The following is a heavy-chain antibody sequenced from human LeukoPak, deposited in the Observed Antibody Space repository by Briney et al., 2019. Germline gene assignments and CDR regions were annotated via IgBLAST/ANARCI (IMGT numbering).Heavy chain of an antibody. CDR3: AKDLRPYGGLDH. CDR1: GFTFDDYA. Sequence: GRSLRLSCAASGFTFDDYAMHWVRQAPGKGLEWVSGISWNSGSIGYADSVKGRFTISRDNAKNSLYLQMNSLRAEDTALYYCAKDLRPYGGLDHWGQGTLVTVSS. J-gene: IGHJ4*02. CDR2: ISWNSGSI. D-gene: IGHD4/OR15-4a*01. V-gene: IGHV3-9*01.